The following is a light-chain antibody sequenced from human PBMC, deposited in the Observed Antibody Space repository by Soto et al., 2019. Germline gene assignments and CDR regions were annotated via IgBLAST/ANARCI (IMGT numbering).Light chain of an antibody. CDR2: AAS. J-gene: IGKJ4*01. CDR3: QQRYGTPHT. CDR1: QSIRNY. Sequence: DMEMTQSPSSLSASVGDRVTITCRASQSIRNYLNWYQHKPGKVPKLLIYAASSWQRGVPTRFSDSGSQTDFTKNINSLQPEDFATYYCQQRYGTPHTFGGGHTMEI. V-gene: IGKV1-39*01.